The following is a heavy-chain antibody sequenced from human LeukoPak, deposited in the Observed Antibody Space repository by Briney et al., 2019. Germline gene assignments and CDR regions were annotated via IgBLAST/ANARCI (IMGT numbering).Heavy chain of an antibody. CDR2: INSDGSST. Sequence: GGSLRLSCAASGFTFSSYWMHWVRQAPGKGLVWVSRINSDGSSTSYADSVKGRFTISRDNAKNTLYLQMNSLSAEDTAVYYCAKNGDRGAYCSGGTCYPYYYHYMDVWGKGTTVTISS. CDR1: GFTFSSYW. D-gene: IGHD2-15*01. J-gene: IGHJ6*03. CDR3: AKNGDRGAYCSGGTCYPYYYHYMDV. V-gene: IGHV3-74*01.